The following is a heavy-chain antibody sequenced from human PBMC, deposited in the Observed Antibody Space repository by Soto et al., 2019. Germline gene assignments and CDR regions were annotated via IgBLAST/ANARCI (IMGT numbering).Heavy chain of an antibody. V-gene: IGHV4-38-2*01. CDR2: IFHTGTT. J-gene: IGHJ5*02. CDR1: GDSIIGIYH. Sequence: PSATLSLTGAVSGDSIIGIYHWAWIRQPPGRSLEWIASIFHTGTTYYTPSLKSRVTISVDTSKNQSSLKLSSVTAADTAVYYCARGRNWFDPWGQGTLGTVS. CDR3: ARGRNWFDP.